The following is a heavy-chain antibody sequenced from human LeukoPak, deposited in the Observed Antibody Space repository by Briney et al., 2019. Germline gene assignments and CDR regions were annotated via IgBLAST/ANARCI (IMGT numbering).Heavy chain of an antibody. Sequence: GASVKVSCKVSGYTLTELSMHWVRQAPGKGLEWMGGFDPEDGETIYAQKFQGRVTMTEDTPTDTAYMELSSLRSEDTAVYYCATVSGYGLYYGMDVWGQGTTVTVSS. V-gene: IGHV1-24*01. CDR2: FDPEDGET. CDR1: GYTLTELS. CDR3: ATVSGYGLYYGMDV. J-gene: IGHJ6*02. D-gene: IGHD5-12*01.